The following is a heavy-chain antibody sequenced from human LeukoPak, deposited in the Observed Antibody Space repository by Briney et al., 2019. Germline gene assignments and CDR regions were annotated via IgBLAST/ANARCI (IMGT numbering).Heavy chain of an antibody. V-gene: IGHV4-4*07. CDR3: ASGIVPTSSYDNSGYLSEAFDM. D-gene: IGHD3-22*01. CDR1: GGSINYYY. CDR2: IYATGTT. J-gene: IGHJ3*02. Sequence: SETLSLTCSVSGGSINYYYWRWIRQPAGEGREWSGRIYATGTTNYNPSLKTRVTMSVDTAKNQFSLNLSSVTAADTAMYYCASGIVPTSSYDNSGYLSEAFDMWGQGPMVTVSS.